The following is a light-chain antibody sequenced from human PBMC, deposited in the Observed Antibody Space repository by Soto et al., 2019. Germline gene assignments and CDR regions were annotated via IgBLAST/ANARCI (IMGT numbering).Light chain of an antibody. CDR1: QSVNSN. J-gene: IGKJ5*01. CDR2: RAS. Sequence: VMTQSPATLSVSPGEGATLSCRASQSVNSNLAWYRHKPGQAPRLLIYRASTRAAGLPDRFSGSGSGTEFTLTISSLQSEDFAVYYCQQYHKWPITFGQGTRLEI. V-gene: IGKV3-15*01. CDR3: QQYHKWPIT.